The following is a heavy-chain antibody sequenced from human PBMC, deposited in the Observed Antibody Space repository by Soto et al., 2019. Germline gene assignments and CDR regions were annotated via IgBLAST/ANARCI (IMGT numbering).Heavy chain of an antibody. D-gene: IGHD6-13*01. CDR2: ISASNGNI. Sequence: QVQLVQSGAEVKKPGASVRVSCKASGYTFTTYGISWVRQARGQGLEWMGWISASNGNIYYGQKFQGRVTMTTDSFTSTAYMQPSSLTSDDTAVYYFARALPYSSSGDSWGRGTLVTVSS. CDR3: ARALPYSSSGDS. V-gene: IGHV1-18*01. J-gene: IGHJ4*02. CDR1: GYTFTTYG.